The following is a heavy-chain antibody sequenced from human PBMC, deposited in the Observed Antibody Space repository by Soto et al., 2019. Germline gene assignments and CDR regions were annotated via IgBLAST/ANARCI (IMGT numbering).Heavy chain of an antibody. V-gene: IGHV1-69*01. J-gene: IGHJ6*01. CDR3: ARGYCSGGSCYGDRSYYYYGMDV. CDR2: IIPIFGTT. Sequence: QVQLVQSGAEVKKPGSSVKVSCKASGGTFSSYAISWVRQAPGQGLEWMGGIIPIFGTTNYAQRFQGRVTSTADESTSTAYMELSSLRSEDTAVYYCARGYCSGGSCYGDRSYYYYGMDVWGQGTTVTVSS. CDR1: GGTFSSYA. D-gene: IGHD2-15*01.